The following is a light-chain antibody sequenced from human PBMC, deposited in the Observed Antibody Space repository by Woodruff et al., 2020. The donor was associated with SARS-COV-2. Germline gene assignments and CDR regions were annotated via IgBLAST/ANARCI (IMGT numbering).Light chain of an antibody. CDR3: EVWVSPYDHYV. CDR2: DDS. V-gene: IGLV3-21*02. Sequence: PGQTARISCGGDNIGGKTVHWYQQKTGQAPVLVVNDDSDRPSGIPERFSGSNSGSTATLIISSVEAGDEADYYCEVWVSPYDHYVF. J-gene: IGLJ1*01. CDR1: NIGGKT.